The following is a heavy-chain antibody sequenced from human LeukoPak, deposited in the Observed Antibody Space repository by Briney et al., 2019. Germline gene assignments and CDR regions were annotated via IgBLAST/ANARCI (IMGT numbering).Heavy chain of an antibody. J-gene: IGHJ4*02. V-gene: IGHV4-34*01. CDR2: INHSGST. Sequence: PSETLSLTCAVYGGSFSGYYWSWIRQPPGKGLEWIGEINHSGSTNYNPSLKSRATISVDTSKNRFSLKLSSVTAADTAVYYCARVRITYYCDSSGPFDYWGQGTLVTVSS. CDR1: GGSFSGYY. D-gene: IGHD3-22*01. CDR3: ARVRITYYCDSSGPFDY.